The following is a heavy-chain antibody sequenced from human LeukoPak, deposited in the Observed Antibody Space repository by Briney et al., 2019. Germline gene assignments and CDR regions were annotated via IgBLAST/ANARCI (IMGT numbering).Heavy chain of an antibody. CDR2: ISGSGGST. Sequence: GGTLRLSCAASGFTFSSYGMSWVRQAPGKGLEWVSAISGSGGSTYYADSVKGRFTISRDNSKNTLYLQMNSLRAEDPAVYYCAKDLWSGSYSGLGYYMDVWGKGTTVTISS. D-gene: IGHD1-26*01. J-gene: IGHJ6*03. V-gene: IGHV3-23*01. CDR1: GFTFSSYG. CDR3: AKDLWSGSYSGLGYYMDV.